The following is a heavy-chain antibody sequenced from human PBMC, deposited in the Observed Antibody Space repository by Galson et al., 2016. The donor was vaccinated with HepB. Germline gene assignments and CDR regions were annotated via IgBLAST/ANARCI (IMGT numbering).Heavy chain of an antibody. D-gene: IGHD4-23*01. Sequence: ETLSLTCTVSGGPISGYYWSWIRQPPGQGLAWIAAIRHTGRPWTKPSLRSRTTISVDTSRNQFSLTLTSMTAADTAVYYCARELDGGGNCHDGADFDYWGQGVMAVVS. CDR3: ARELDGGGNCHDGADFDY. CDR1: GGPISGYY. CDR2: IRHTGRP. J-gene: IGHJ4*02. V-gene: IGHV4-59*12.